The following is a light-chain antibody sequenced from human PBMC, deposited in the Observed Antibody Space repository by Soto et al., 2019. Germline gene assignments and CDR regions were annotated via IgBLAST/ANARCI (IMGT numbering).Light chain of an antibody. Sequence: DIKMTQSPSSLSASVGDRVTIPCRASQGISSWLAWYQQKPEKAPKSLIYAASSLQSGVPSRFSGSGAGTDFTLTISSLQPEDSATYSCQQYNSYPRTFGQGTRLEIK. J-gene: IGKJ5*01. CDR1: QGISSW. CDR2: AAS. CDR3: QQYNSYPRT. V-gene: IGKV1D-16*01.